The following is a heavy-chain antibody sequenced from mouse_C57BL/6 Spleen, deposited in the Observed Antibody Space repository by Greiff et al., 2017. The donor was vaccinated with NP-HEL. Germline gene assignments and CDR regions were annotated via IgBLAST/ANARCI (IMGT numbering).Heavy chain of an antibody. Sequence: VQLVESGAELVRPGTSVKVSCKASGYAFTNYLIEWVKQRPGQGLEWIGVINPGSGGTNYNEKFKGKATLTADKSSSTAYMQLSSLTSEDSAVYFCARPDFTTVVEAPPPFAYWGQGTLVTVSA. J-gene: IGHJ3*01. V-gene: IGHV1-54*01. CDR3: ARPDFTTVVEAPPPFAY. D-gene: IGHD1-1*01. CDR2: INPGSGGT. CDR1: GYAFTNYL.